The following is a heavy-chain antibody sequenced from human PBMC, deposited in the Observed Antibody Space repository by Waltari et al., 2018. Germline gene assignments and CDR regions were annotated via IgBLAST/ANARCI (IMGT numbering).Heavy chain of an antibody. CDR1: GGPISSDNW. J-gene: IGHJ5*02. D-gene: IGHD3-10*01. CDR3: ARDPRTYASGEGCFDP. Sequence: QVQLEESGPGLVKPSGTLSLTCDVSGGPISSDNWWSWVRQPPGKGLEGIGEMYHSGRANYNPSLKSRVTISVDKSKNQFSLKVSPVTAADTAVYYCARDPRTYASGEGCFDPWGQGTLVTVSS. V-gene: IGHV4-4*02. CDR2: MYHSGRA.